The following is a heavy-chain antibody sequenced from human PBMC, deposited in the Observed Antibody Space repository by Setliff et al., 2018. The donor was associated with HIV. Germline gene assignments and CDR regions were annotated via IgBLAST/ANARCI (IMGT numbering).Heavy chain of an antibody. D-gene: IGHD1-26*01. CDR3: ARRLVGDGSYDTFDI. CDR1: GYDVTRYW. J-gene: IGHJ3*02. V-gene: IGHV5-51*01. Sequence: GESLKISCRASGYDVTRYWTGWVRQMPGQGLEWMGVIYPGDSDARYSPSFQGQVTISADKSISTAYLQWSILKASDTAMYYCARRLVGDGSYDTFDIWGQGTTVTVSS. CDR2: IYPGDSDA.